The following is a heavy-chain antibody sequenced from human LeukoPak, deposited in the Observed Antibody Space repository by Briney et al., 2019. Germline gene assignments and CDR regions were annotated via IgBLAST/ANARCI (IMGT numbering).Heavy chain of an antibody. CDR2: ISSNGGST. Sequence: GGSLRLSCAASGFTFSSYAMHWVRQATGKGLEYVSAISSNGGSTYYANSVKGRFTISRDNSKNTLYLQMGSLRAEDMAVYYCARAEISGSYDYWGQGTLVTVSS. J-gene: IGHJ4*02. CDR3: ARAEISGSYDY. V-gene: IGHV3-64*01. D-gene: IGHD3-10*01. CDR1: GFTFSSYA.